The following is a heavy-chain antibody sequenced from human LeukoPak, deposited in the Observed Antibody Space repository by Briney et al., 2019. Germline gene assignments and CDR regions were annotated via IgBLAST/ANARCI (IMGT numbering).Heavy chain of an antibody. V-gene: IGHV4-4*07. CDR1: GGSINSYY. J-gene: IGHJ4*02. CDR3: ARGGKATVVTM. CDR2: IYSSGST. Sequence: SETLSLTCTVSGGSINSYYWSWLRQPAGKGLEWIGRIYSSGSTNYNPSLKSRVSMSVDTSKNQFSLKLTSVTAADTALYYCARGGKATVVTMWGQGILVTVSS. D-gene: IGHD4-23*01.